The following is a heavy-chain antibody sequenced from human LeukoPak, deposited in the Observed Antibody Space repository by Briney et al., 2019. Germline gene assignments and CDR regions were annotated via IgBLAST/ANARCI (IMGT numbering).Heavy chain of an antibody. J-gene: IGHJ4*02. CDR3: ARDAPDHSGRYQTEFDY. CDR2: ISSSSSYI. D-gene: IGHD1-26*01. V-gene: IGHV3-21*01. Sequence: PGGSLRLSCAASGFTFSSYSMNWVRHAPGKGLEWVSSISSSSSYIYYADSVKGRFTIFRDNAKNSLYLQMNSLRAEDTAVYYCARDAPDHSGRYQTEFDYWGQGTLVTVSS. CDR1: GFTFSSYS.